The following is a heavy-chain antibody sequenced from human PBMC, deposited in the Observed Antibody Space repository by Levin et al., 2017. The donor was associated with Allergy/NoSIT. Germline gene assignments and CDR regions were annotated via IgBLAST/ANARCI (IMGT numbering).Heavy chain of an antibody. V-gene: IGHV3-23*01. D-gene: IGHD2-2*01. CDR3: AKDTDIVVVPAARAPNDAFDI. J-gene: IGHJ3*02. CDR1: GFTFSSYA. CDR2: ISGSGGST. Sequence: LSLTCAASGFTFSSYAMSWVRQAPGKGLEWVSAISGSGGSTYYADSVKGRFTISRDNSKNTLYLQMNSLRAEDTAVYYCAKDTDIVVVPAARAPNDAFDIWGQGTMVTVSS.